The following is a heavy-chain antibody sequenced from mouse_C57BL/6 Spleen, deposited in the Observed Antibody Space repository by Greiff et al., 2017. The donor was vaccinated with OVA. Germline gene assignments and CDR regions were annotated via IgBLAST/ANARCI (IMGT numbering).Heavy chain of an antibody. Sequence: QVQLKESGPELVKPGASVKISCKASGYAFSSSWMNWVKQRPGKGLEWIGRIYPGDGDTNYNGKFKGKATLTADKSSSTAYMQLSSLTSEDSAVYFCARGGNYPYYYAMDYWGQGTSVTVSS. D-gene: IGHD2-1*01. V-gene: IGHV1-82*01. CDR1: GYAFSSSW. CDR2: IYPGDGDT. CDR3: ARGGNYPYYYAMDY. J-gene: IGHJ4*01.